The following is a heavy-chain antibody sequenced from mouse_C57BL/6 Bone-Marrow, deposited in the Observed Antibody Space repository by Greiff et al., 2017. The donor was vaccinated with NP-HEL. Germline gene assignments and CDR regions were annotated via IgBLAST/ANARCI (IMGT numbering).Heavy chain of an antibody. CDR3: ARIYYDYDEAWFAY. J-gene: IGHJ3*01. Sequence: QVQLQQPGAELVRPGSSVKLSCKASGYTFTSYWMLWVKQRPIQGLEWIGNIDPSDSETHYNQKFKDKATLTVDKSSSTAYMQLSSLTSEDSAVYYCARIYYDYDEAWFAYWGQGTLVTVSA. CDR1: GYTFTSYW. D-gene: IGHD2-4*01. CDR2: IDPSDSET. V-gene: IGHV1-52*01.